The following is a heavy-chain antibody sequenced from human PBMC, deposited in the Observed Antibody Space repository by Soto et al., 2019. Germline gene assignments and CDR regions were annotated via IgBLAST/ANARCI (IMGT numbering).Heavy chain of an antibody. D-gene: IGHD3-10*01. CDR2: IGTKAYGGTT. J-gene: IGHJ4*02. Sequence: PGGSLRLPCTAPGFTFGDYGMSWFRQAPGKGLEWVGFIGTKAYGGTTEYAASVKGSFTISRDDSKSIAYLQINSLKTEDTAVYYCTRVPAPDITMVRGVIITDSYYFDSWGQGTLVTVSS. CDR3: TRVPAPDITMVRGVIITDSYYFDS. V-gene: IGHV3-49*03. CDR1: GFTFGDYG.